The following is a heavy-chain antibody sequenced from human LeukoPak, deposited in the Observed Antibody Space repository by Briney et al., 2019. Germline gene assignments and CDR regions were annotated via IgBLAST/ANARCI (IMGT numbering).Heavy chain of an antibody. D-gene: IGHD4-17*01. CDR1: GFTFSSYG. CDR3: ARAVNYGDFPQRYGMDV. J-gene: IGHJ6*02. CDR2: ISYDGSNK. Sequence: GGSLRLSCAASGFTFSSYGMHWVRQAPGKGLEWVAVISYDGSNKHYADSVKGRFTISRDNSKNTLYLQMNSLRAEDTAVYYCARAVNYGDFPQRYGMDVWGQGTTVTVSS. V-gene: IGHV3-30*03.